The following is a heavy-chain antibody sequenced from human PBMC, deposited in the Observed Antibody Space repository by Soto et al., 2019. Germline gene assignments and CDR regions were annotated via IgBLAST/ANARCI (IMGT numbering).Heavy chain of an antibody. J-gene: IGHJ6*02. V-gene: IGHV1-2*02. CDR1: GYTFTGYY. CDR2: INPNSGGT. CDR3: ASAGSSGSSYYYYYYGMDV. Sequence: ASVKVSCKASGYTFTGYYMHWVRQAPGQGLEWMGWINPNSGGTNYAQKFQGRVTMTRDTSISTAYMELSRLRSDDTAVYYCASAGSSGSSYYYYYYGMDVWGQGTLVTVSS. D-gene: IGHD3-10*01.